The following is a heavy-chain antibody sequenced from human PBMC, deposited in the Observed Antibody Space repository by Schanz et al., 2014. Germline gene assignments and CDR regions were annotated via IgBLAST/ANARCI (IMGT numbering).Heavy chain of an antibody. J-gene: IGHJ5*02. V-gene: IGHV3-48*04. CDR2: ISSTSSSK. CDR3: ARDVYRSGRPFDL. Sequence: EVHLVESGGGLGQRGGSLIVSCEGSGFTFNSYSMNWVRQAPGKGLEWISYISSTSSSKDYADSVKGRFTISRDNAKNSVYLQMNTLRAEDTAIYFCARDVYRSGRPFDLWGQGTLVTVSS. D-gene: IGHD5-18*01. CDR1: GFTFNSYS.